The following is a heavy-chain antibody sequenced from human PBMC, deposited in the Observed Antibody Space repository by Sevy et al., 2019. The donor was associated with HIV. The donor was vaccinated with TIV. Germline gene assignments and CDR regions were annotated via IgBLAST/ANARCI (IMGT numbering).Heavy chain of an antibody. CDR1: GGSISSYY. V-gene: IGHV4-59*01. J-gene: IGHJ6*02. D-gene: IGHD3-22*01. Sequence: SETLSLTCTVSGGSISSYYWSWIRQPPGKALEWIGYIDYSGHTNYNPSLKSRVTISLDTSKNQFSLKLNSVTAADTSVYYCARTHYDSTDGHYNYGMDVWGQGTTVTVSS. CDR2: IDYSGHT. CDR3: ARTHYDSTDGHYNYGMDV.